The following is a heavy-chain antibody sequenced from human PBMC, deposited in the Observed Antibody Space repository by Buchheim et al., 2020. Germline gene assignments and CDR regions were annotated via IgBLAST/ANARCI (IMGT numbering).Heavy chain of an antibody. CDR2: ISSSGGII. CDR1: GFTFSSFE. D-gene: IGHD5-18*01. Sequence: EVQLVESGGGLVQPGGSLRLSCAASGFTFSSFEMNWFRQAPGKGLEWVSYISSSGGIIYYADSVKGRFTITRDNAKNSLYLQMHSPRAEDTAVYYCARRYSYGAIDYWGQGTL. CDR3: ARRYSYGAIDY. J-gene: IGHJ4*02. V-gene: IGHV3-48*03.